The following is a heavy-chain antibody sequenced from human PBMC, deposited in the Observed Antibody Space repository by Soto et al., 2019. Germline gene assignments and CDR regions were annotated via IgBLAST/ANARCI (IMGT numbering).Heavy chain of an antibody. D-gene: IGHD3-9*01. J-gene: IGHJ3*02. V-gene: IGHV4-59*01. CDR2: IYYSGST. Sequence: QVQLQESGPGLVKPSETLSLTCTVSGGSISSYYWSWIRQPPGKGLVWIGYIYYSGSTNFNPSLKSRFTKSVDTSKNQFSLKLSSVTAADTAVYYCARKTQYYDILTGYLTGSGAFDIWGQGTMVTVSS. CDR3: ARKTQYYDILTGYLTGSGAFDI. CDR1: GGSISSYY.